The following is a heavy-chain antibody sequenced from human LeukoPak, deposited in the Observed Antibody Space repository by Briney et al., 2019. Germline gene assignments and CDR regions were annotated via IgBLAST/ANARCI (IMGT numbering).Heavy chain of an antibody. CDR2: ISAYNGNT. Sequence: ASVKVSCKAPGYTFTSYGISWVRQAPGQGLEWMGWISAYNGNTNYAQKLQGRVTMTTDTSTSTAYMELRSLRSDDTAVYYCARAFITGTTSWFDPWGQGTLVTVSS. D-gene: IGHD1-7*01. CDR1: GYTFTSYG. J-gene: IGHJ5*02. CDR3: ARAFITGTTSWFDP. V-gene: IGHV1-18*01.